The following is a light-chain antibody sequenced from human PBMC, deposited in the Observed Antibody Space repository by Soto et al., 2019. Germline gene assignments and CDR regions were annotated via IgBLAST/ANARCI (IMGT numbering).Light chain of an antibody. Sequence: EIVLTQSPGTLSFSPGERATLSCRDSQSVSSYLAWYQQKPGQAPRLLIYDASTRATGISARFSGSGSGTDFTLTISGLEPEDFAVYYCQQRSNWPVTFGQGTKVEVK. V-gene: IGKV3-11*01. CDR2: DAS. CDR1: QSVSSY. J-gene: IGKJ1*01. CDR3: QQRSNWPVT.